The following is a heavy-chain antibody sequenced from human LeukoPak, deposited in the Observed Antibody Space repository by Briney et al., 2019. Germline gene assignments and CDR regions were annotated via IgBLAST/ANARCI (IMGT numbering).Heavy chain of an antibody. D-gene: IGHD4-17*01. CDR1: GDSISSDSYC. J-gene: IGHJ6*03. V-gene: IGHV4-61*02. CDR3: ARGYGVYYMDV. CDR2: IYPSGST. Sequence: PSETLSLTCTVSGDSISSDSYCWSWIRHSAGKGLEWIGRIYPSGSTNYNPSLKSRVTISVDTSKNQFSLKLNSLTAADTAVYYCARGYGVYYMDVWGKGTTVTVSS.